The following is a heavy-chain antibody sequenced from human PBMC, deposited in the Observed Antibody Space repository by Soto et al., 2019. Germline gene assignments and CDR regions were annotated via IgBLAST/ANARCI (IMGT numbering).Heavy chain of an antibody. Sequence: GGSLRLSCTASGFTFNTYAMIWVRQAPGKGLEWVSTISAGGSSKYHADSVRGRFTISRDNSKNALYLQMNSLRADDTAVYYCAKEIAVGDFDFWSASPFDFWGQGTLVTVSS. J-gene: IGHJ4*02. V-gene: IGHV3-23*01. CDR1: GFTFNTYA. D-gene: IGHD3-3*01. CDR2: ISAGGSSK. CDR3: AKEIAVGDFDFWSASPFDF.